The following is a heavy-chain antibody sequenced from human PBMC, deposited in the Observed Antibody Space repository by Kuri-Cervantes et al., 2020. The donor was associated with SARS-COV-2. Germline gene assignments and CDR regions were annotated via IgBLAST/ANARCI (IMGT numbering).Heavy chain of an antibody. J-gene: IGHJ6*02. CDR3: VRDLNRDILTDYQGAKVIDV. CDR1: GFTFNGHW. CDR2: INPDGSYT. D-gene: IGHD3-9*01. Sequence: GESLKISCEASGFTFNGHWIHWVRQAPGKGLVWVARINPDGSYTNTADSVKTRFTDSRDNYKNMLFLQVKGLRAEDTAVDYCVRDLNRDILTDYQGAKVIDVWGQGTTVTVSS. V-gene: IGHV3-74*01.